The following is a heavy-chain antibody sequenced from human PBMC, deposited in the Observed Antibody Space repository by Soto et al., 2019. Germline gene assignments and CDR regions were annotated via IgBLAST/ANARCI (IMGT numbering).Heavy chain of an antibody. Sequence: QVQLVQSGAEVKKPGSSVKVSCKASGGTFSSYAISWVRQAPGQGLEWMGGIIPIFGTANYAQKFQGRVTITADKSTSTAYMELSSLRSEDTAVYYCASASSGPHPPSNYYYYYGMAVWGPGTTVTVSS. V-gene: IGHV1-69*06. CDR1: GGTFSSYA. CDR3: ASASSGPHPPSNYYYYYGMAV. CDR2: IIPIFGTA. D-gene: IGHD3-22*01. J-gene: IGHJ6*02.